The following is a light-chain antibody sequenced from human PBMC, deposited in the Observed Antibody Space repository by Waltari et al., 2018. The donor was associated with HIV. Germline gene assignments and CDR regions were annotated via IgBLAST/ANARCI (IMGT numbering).Light chain of an antibody. CDR1: QSLLHSDGKTY. CDR2: EVS. V-gene: IGKV2D-29*01. CDR3: MQTVQLSWT. J-gene: IGKJ1*01. Sequence: EIVMTQTPLSLSVTPGQPASISCKSSQSLLHSDGKTYLYWYLQRPGQPPQALMYEVSTRFAGVPDRFSGSGSGTDFTLGISRVEAEDVGVYYCMQTVQLSWTFGQGTKVQIK.